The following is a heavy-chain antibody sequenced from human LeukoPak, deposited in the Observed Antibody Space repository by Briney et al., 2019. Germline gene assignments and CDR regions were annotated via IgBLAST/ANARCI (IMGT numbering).Heavy chain of an antibody. Sequence: PGGSPRLSCAASGFTFNNYALTWVRQAPGRGLEWVSSISGRGTYYADSVKGRFSISRDLYKNTLYLQMSSLRAEDTAVYYCARDPNGDYVGAFDFQRWGQGTLVTVSS. J-gene: IGHJ1*01. D-gene: IGHD2-21*01. CDR3: ARDPNGDYVGAFDFQR. V-gene: IGHV3-23*01. CDR1: GFTFNNYA. CDR2: ISGRGT.